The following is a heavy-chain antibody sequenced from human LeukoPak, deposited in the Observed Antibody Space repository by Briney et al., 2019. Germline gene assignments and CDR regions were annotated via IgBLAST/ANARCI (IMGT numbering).Heavy chain of an antibody. CDR1: GGSISSSSYY. CDR3: ARSGIVDY. V-gene: IGHV4-39*01. D-gene: IGHD3-10*01. Sequence: SETLSLTYTVSGGSISSSSYYWGWIRQPPGKGLEWIGSIYYSGSTYYNPSLKSRVTISVDTSKNQFSLKLSSVTAADTAVYYCARSGIVDYWGQGTLVTVSS. J-gene: IGHJ4*02. CDR2: IYYSGST.